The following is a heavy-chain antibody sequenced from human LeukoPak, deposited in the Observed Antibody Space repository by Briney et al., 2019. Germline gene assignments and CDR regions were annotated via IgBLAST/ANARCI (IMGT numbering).Heavy chain of an antibody. CDR3: ARDPSDRTLGDY. V-gene: IGHV1-46*01. Sequence: GASVKVSCKASGYTFTSYYMHWVRQAPGQGLEWMGIVNPSGGSTSHAQKFQGRVTMTRDTSTSTVYMELSSLRSEDTAVYYCARDPSDRTLGDYWGQGTLVTVSS. D-gene: IGHD1-14*01. CDR1: GYTFTSYY. CDR2: VNPSGGST. J-gene: IGHJ4*02.